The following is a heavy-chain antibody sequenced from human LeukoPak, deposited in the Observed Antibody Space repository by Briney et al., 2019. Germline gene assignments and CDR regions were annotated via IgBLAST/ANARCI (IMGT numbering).Heavy chain of an antibody. CDR3: ARGPYYHSSGYPVY. Sequence: PSETLSLTCAVYGGSLSGYYWSWIRQPPGKGLEWIGEINHSGSTNYNPSLKSRVTISVDTSKNQFSLKLSSVTAADTAVYYCARGPYYHSSGYPVYWGQGTLVTVSS. CDR2: INHSGST. CDR1: GGSLSGYY. D-gene: IGHD3-22*01. V-gene: IGHV4-34*01. J-gene: IGHJ4*02.